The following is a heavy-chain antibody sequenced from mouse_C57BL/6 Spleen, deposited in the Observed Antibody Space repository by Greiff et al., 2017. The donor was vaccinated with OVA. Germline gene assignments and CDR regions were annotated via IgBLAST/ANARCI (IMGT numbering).Heavy chain of an antibody. CDR1: GFTFSSYA. D-gene: IGHD2-2*01. J-gene: IGHJ2*01. CDR3: ARDYGYSYFDY. V-gene: IGHV5-4*01. CDR2: ISDGGSYT. Sequence: EVKVVESGGGLVKPGGSLKLSCAASGFTFSSYAMSWVRQTPEKRLEWVATISDGGSYTYYPDNVKGRFTISRDNAKNSLYLQMSHLKSEDTAMYYCARDYGYSYFDYWGQGTTLTVSS.